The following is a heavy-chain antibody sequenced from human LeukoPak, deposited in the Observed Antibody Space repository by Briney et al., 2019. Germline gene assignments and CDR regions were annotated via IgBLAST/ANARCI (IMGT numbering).Heavy chain of an antibody. Sequence: GGSLRLSCAASGFTFSSYAMHWVRQAPGKGLEWVAVISYDGSNKYYADSVKGRFTISRDNSKNTLYLQMNSLRAEDTAVYYCARALQSSKTCYYYGMDVWGQGTTVTVSS. CDR1: GFTFSSYA. CDR3: ARALQSSKTCYYYGMDV. D-gene: IGHD4-11*01. J-gene: IGHJ6*02. CDR2: ISYDGSNK. V-gene: IGHV3-30-3*01.